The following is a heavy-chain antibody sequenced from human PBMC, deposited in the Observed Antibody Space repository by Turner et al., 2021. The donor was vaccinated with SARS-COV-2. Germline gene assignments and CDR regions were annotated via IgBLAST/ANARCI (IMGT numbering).Heavy chain of an antibody. J-gene: IGHJ4*02. D-gene: IGHD4-4*01. CDR3: AKQQGLYSNPMYYFDY. V-gene: IGHV3-30-3*02. CDR1: GFTLSSYV. Sequence: QVQLVESGGGVVQPGRSLRLSCAASGFTLSSYVMHWVRQAPGKGLEWVAVISYDGSNKYYADSVKGRFTISRDNSKNTLYLQMNSLRAEDTAVYYCAKQQGLYSNPMYYFDYWGQGTLVTVSS. CDR2: ISYDGSNK.